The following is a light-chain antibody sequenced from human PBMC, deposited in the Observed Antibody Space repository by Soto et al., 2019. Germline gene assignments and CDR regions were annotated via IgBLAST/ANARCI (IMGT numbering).Light chain of an antibody. J-gene: IGLJ2*01. Sequence: SYELTQPPSVSVSPGQTASITCSGDKLGTKYVCWYQQKPGQSPVLVIYQDDKRPSGIPERFSGSNSGNTATLTISGTQPMDEADYYCQAWDSNTVVFGGGTKLTVL. CDR3: QAWDSNTVV. V-gene: IGLV3-1*01. CDR2: QDD. CDR1: KLGTKY.